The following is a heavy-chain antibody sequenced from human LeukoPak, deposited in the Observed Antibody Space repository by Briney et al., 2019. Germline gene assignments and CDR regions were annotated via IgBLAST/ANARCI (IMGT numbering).Heavy chain of an antibody. J-gene: IGHJ3*02. D-gene: IGHD3-22*01. CDR1: GGSISSSNYY. CDR3: ARNYYDSSGDYDAFDI. CDR2: IYYSGST. V-gene: IGHV4-39*07. Sequence: PSETLSLTCTVSGGSISSSNYYWGWIRQPPGKGLEWIGSIYYSGSTYYNPSLKSRVTISVDTSKNQFSLKLSSVTAADTAVYYCARNYYDSSGDYDAFDIWGQGTMVTVSS.